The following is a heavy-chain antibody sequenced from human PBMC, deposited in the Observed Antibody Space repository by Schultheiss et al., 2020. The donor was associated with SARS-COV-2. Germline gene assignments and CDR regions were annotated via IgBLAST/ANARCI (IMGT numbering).Heavy chain of an antibody. Sequence: SETLSLTCTVSGGSISSGGFYWNWIRQHPGKGLEWIGYIYSSGCTYYNPSLKSRVTISVDTSKNQFSLKLSSVTAADTAVYYCARNLRSSWYGVVWFDPWGQGTLVTVSS. D-gene: IGHD6-13*01. V-gene: IGHV4-31*03. CDR1: GGSISSGGFY. J-gene: IGHJ5*02. CDR2: IYSSGCT. CDR3: ARNLRSSWYGVVWFDP.